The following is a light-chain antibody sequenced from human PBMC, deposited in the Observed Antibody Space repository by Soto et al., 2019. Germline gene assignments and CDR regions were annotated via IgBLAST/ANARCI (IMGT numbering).Light chain of an antibody. Sequence: EFVLTQSPGTLSLSPGERATLSCRASQSLTNTDLAWYQQRPGQPPRLLIFGAAVRATGIPDRFSGSGSWTDFTLTISSLEPEDFAVYFCQQYGRSPIFGGGTKVDIK. V-gene: IGKV3-20*01. J-gene: IGKJ4*01. CDR3: QQYGRSPI. CDR2: GAA. CDR1: QSLTNTD.